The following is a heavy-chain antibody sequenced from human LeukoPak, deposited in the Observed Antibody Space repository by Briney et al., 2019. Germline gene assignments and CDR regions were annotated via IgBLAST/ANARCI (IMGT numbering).Heavy chain of an antibody. CDR1: GFTFSSYR. CDR2: INSDGRST. Sequence: PGGSLRLSCAASGFTFSSYRMHWVRQGPGKGLVWVSRINSDGRSTSYADSVKGRFTISRDNAKNTLYLQMNSLRAEDTAVYYCVRDVWGDRDGFFDNWGQGTLVTVSS. V-gene: IGHV3-74*01. D-gene: IGHD5-24*01. CDR3: VRDVWGDRDGFFDN. J-gene: IGHJ4*02.